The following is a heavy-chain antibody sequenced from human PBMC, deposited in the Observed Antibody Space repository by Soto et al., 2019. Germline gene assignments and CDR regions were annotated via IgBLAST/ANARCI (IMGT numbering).Heavy chain of an antibody. Sequence: GGSLRLSCAASGFTFSSYWMSWVRQAPGKGLEWVANIKQDGSEKYYVDSVKGRFTISRDNAKNSLYLQMNSLRAEDTAVYYCARVSATGTNDPYYYYYYKDVWGKGTTVTVSS. D-gene: IGHD1-1*01. J-gene: IGHJ6*03. V-gene: IGHV3-7*01. CDR3: ARVSATGTNDPYYYYYYKDV. CDR2: IKQDGSEK. CDR1: GFTFSSYW.